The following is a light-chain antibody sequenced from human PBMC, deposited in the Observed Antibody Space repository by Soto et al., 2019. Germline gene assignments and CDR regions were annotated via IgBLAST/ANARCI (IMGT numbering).Light chain of an antibody. J-gene: IGKJ1*01. Sequence: DCQLIQSPTPLSESVGDRVTITCRVSQSISSWLAWYPQIPGIAPKFLICDASSLDSGVPSRFSGSASGPEIPLTISSLQPDSFATYYAQRYNSYRASGQGTKVDSK. V-gene: IGKV1-5*01. CDR2: DAS. CDR1: QSISSW. CDR3: QRYNSYRA.